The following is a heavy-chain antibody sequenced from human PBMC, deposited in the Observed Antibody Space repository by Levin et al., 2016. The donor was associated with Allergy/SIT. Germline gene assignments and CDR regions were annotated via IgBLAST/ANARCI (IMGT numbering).Heavy chain of an antibody. Sequence: SETLSLTCTVSGDSISSGGPFWSWVRQLPGKGLEWIGYIRNTVNTQYNPSLQSRVFISLDTSKNQFSLKLNSVTAADTAVYYCARDLIYWGQGTLVTVSS. CDR3: ARDLIY. CDR2: IRNTVNT. V-gene: IGHV4-31*03. J-gene: IGHJ4*02. CDR1: GDSISSGGPF.